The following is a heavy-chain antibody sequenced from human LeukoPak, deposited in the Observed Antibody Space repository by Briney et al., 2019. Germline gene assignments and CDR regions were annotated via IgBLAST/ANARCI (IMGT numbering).Heavy chain of an antibody. CDR2: INSDGSGT. V-gene: IGHV3-74*01. CDR1: GFTFSSHW. Sequence: TGGSLRLSCAATGFTFSSHWMHWVRQAPGKGLVWGSRINSDGSGTSYADSVKGRFTISRDNAKNTLYLQMNSLRAEDTAVYYCAMNTEYCTNGVCSIDYWGQGTLVTVFS. D-gene: IGHD2-8*01. CDR3: AMNTEYCTNGVCSIDY. J-gene: IGHJ4*02.